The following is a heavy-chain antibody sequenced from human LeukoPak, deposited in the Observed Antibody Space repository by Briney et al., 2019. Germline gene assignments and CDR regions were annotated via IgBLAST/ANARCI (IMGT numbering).Heavy chain of an antibody. CDR1: GGSISSYY. J-gene: IGHJ3*02. Sequence: SSETLSLTCTVSGGSISSYYWSWIRQPPGKGLEWIGYIYYSGSTNYNPSLKSRVTISVDTSKNQFSLKLSSVTAADTAVYYCASLYYYGSGSYIDAFDIWGQGTMVTVSS. CDR2: IYYSGST. D-gene: IGHD3-10*01. CDR3: ASLYYYGSGSYIDAFDI. V-gene: IGHV4-59*12.